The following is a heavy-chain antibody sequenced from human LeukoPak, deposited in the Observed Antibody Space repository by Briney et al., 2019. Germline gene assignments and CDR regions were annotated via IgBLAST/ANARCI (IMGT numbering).Heavy chain of an antibody. D-gene: IGHD6-25*01. Sequence: SETLSLTCTVSGDSISSYYWSWIRQPAGKGLEWIGRIYASGSTNYNPSLKSRVTMSLDTSKNQFSLNLSSVTAADTAVYYCARLGSSGSAQYFQDWGQGTLVTVSS. V-gene: IGHV4-4*07. CDR1: GDSISSYY. J-gene: IGHJ1*01. CDR3: ARLGSSGSAQYFQD. CDR2: IYASGST.